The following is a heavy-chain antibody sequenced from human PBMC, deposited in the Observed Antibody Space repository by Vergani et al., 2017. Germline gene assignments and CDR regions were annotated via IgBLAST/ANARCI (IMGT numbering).Heavy chain of an antibody. J-gene: IGHJ3*01. Sequence: EKQLVQSGSETKKPGESLKISCQAFGYIFSNFWIGWVRQRPGRGLEWMGFIYPGDSEVKSNPTFRGQVIFSVDTSVKTAYLQWRSLQASDTATYFCASGGHGSENGGALQLWGQGTNITVSS. D-gene: IGHD3-10*01. CDR2: IYPGDSEV. CDR1: GYIFSNFW. V-gene: IGHV5-51*01. CDR3: ASGGHGSENGGALQL.